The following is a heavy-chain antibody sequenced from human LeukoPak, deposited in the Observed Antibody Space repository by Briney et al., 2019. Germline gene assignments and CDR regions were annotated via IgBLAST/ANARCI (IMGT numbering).Heavy chain of an antibody. Sequence: SETPSLTCTVSGGSISSYYWSWIRQPPGKGLEWIGYIYYSGSTNYNPSLKSRVTISVDKSKNQFSLKLSSVTAADTAVYYCARAVVATIGYYFDFWGQGTLVTVSS. J-gene: IGHJ4*02. CDR3: ARAVVATIGYYFDF. CDR1: GGSISSYY. V-gene: IGHV4-59*12. D-gene: IGHD5-12*01. CDR2: IYYSGST.